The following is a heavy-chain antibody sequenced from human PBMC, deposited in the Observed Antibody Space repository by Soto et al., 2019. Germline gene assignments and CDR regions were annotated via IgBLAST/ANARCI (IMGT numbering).Heavy chain of an antibody. CDR1: GFTFSSYA. D-gene: IGHD3-22*01. Sequence: EVQLLESGGGLVQPGGSLRLSCAASGFTFSSYAMSWVRQAPGKGLEWVSTISATGGSTFYGDSVKGRFTISRDNSKNTLYLEMNSLGAEDTAVYYCAKSVAYYYDSSGPDDAFDIWGQGTMVTVSS. CDR2: ISATGGST. J-gene: IGHJ3*02. V-gene: IGHV3-23*01. CDR3: AKSVAYYYDSSGPDDAFDI.